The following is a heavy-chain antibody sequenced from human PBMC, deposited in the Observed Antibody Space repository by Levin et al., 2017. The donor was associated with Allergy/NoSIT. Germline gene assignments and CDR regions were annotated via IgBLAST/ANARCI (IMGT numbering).Heavy chain of an antibody. D-gene: IGHD1-26*01. Sequence: SETLSLTCAVSGGSISTSNLYWAWIRQPPGGGLEWVGSVSYSGGAYYSPSLKSRVTISVDTSNNQFSLQLRAVTAAATAVYFCAIPLRVGGNYVFWGPGTQVTVSS. CDR1: GGSISTSNLY. CDR2: VSYSGGA. V-gene: IGHV4-39*01. CDR3: AIPLRVGGNYVF. J-gene: IGHJ1*01.